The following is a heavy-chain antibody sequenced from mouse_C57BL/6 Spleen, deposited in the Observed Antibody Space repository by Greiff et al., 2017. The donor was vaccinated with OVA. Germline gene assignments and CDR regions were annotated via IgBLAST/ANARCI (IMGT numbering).Heavy chain of an antibody. CDR1: GYTFTDYN. V-gene: IGHV1-22*01. CDR3: ARCGSGSGLYYAMDY. J-gene: IGHJ4*01. D-gene: IGHD1-1*01. Sequence: VQLQQSGPELVKPGASVKMSCKASGYTFTDYNMHWVKQSHGKSLEWIGYINPNNGGTSYNQKFKGKATLTVNKSSSTTYMELRSLTSEDSAVYNCARCGSGSGLYYAMDYWGQGTSVTVSS. CDR2: INPNNGGT.